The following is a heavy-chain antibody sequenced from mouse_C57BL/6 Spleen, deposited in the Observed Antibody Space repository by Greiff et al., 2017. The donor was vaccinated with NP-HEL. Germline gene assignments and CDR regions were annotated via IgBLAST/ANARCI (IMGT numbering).Heavy chain of an antibody. V-gene: IGHV1-80*01. CDR3: AREDELRLLDY. CDR2: IYPGDGDT. D-gene: IGHD3-2*02. CDR1: GYAFSSYW. Sequence: VKLQQSGAELVKPGASVKISCKASGYAFSSYWMNWVKQRPGKGLEWIGQIYPGDGDTNYNGKFKGKATLTADKSSSTAYMQLSSLTSEDSAVYFCAREDELRLLDYWGQGTTLTVSS. J-gene: IGHJ2*01.